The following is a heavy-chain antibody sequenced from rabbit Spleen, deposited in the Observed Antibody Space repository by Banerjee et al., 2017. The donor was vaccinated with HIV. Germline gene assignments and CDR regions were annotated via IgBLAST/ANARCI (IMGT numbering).Heavy chain of an antibody. D-gene: IGHD1-1*01. Sequence: QSLEESGGDLVKPEGSLTLTCTASGFSFSSGYYMCWVRQAPGKGLEWIACIGVGGGGTYYASWAKGRFTISKTSSTTVTLRATSLTAADTATYFCAKTIPNTSGSGCDLWGPGTLVTVS. V-gene: IGHV1S40*01. CDR2: IGVGGGGT. CDR1: GFSFSSGYY. CDR3: AKTIPNTSGSGCDL. J-gene: IGHJ6*01.